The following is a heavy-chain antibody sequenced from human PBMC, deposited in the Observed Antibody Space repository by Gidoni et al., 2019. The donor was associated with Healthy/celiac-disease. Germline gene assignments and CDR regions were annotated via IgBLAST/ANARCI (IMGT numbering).Heavy chain of an antibody. D-gene: IGHD3-22*01. Sequence: EVQLVESGGGLVQPGRSLRLSCTASGFTFGDYAMSWFRQAPGKGLEWVGFIRSKAYGGTTEYAASVKGRFTISRDDSKSIAYLQMNSLKTEDTAVYYCTRDGYYDSSGPFDYWGQGTLVTVSS. J-gene: IGHJ4*02. CDR3: TRDGYYDSSGPFDY. CDR1: GFTFGDYA. V-gene: IGHV3-49*03. CDR2: IRSKAYGGTT.